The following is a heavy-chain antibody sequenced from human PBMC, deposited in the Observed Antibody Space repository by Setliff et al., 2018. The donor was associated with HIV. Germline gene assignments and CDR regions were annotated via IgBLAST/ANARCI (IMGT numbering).Heavy chain of an antibody. CDR2: VYYSGRT. D-gene: IGHD4-17*01. CDR1: GGSISSSGPGYY. CDR3: ARDFRDYGGNYWYFDL. Sequence: LSFTCTVSGGSISSSGPGYYWGWVRQPPGGGLEWIGSVYYSGRTYYNPSLRSRVTISVDTSKNQLSLRLTTMTAADTAVYYCARDFRDYGGNYWYFDLWGRGTLVT. V-gene: IGHV4-39*02. J-gene: IGHJ2*01.